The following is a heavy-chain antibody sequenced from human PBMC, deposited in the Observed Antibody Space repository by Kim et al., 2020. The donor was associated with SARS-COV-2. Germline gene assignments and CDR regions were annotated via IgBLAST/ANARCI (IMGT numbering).Heavy chain of an antibody. CDR2: ISNDGSNK. J-gene: IGHJ2*01. CDR1: GFTFSSYA. D-gene: IGHD4-17*01. CDR3: ARGGWNTVTTYWYFDL. V-gene: IGHV3-30*04. Sequence: GGSLRLSCAASGFTFSSYAMHWVRQAPGKGLEWVAVISNDGSNKYYADSVKGRFTISRDNSKNSLYLQMNSLRAEDTAVYYCARGGWNTVTTYWYFDLWG.